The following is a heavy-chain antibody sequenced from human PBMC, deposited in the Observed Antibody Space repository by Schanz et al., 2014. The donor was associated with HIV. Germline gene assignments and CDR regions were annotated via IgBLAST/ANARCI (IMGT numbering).Heavy chain of an antibody. CDR2: IDGRGVST. CDR3: TRGQSGTYGTFDV. J-gene: IGHJ3*01. D-gene: IGHD1-26*01. Sequence: EVQLLESGGGLVQPGGSLRLSCEASGFTFRSYAMNWVRQTPGKGLQWVSSIDGRGVSTYYGDSLKGRFTISRDNFKDMVYLQMNSLRVEDTALYYCTRGQSGTYGTFDVWGRGTVVTVSS. V-gene: IGHV3-23*01. CDR1: GFTFRSYA.